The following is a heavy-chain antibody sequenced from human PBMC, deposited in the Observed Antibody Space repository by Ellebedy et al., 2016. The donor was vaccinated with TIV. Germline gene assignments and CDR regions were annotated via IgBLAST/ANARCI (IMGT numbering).Heavy chain of an antibody. CDR1: GYTFTSYY. J-gene: IGHJ5*02. V-gene: IGHV1-69*02. CDR2: IIPILGIA. Sequence: ASVKVSCKASGYTFTSYYMLWVRQAPGQGLEWMGRIIPILGIANYAQKFQGRVTITADKSTSTAYMELSSLRSEDTAVYYCAAGNDGGWFDPWGQGTLVTVSS. D-gene: IGHD1-1*01. CDR3: AAGNDGGWFDP.